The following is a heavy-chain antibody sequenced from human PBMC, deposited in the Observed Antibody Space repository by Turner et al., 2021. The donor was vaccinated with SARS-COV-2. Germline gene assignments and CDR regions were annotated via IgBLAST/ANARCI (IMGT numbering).Heavy chain of an antibody. D-gene: IGHD5-18*01. Sequence: EVQLLESGGGLVQPGGSLRLSCAASGFTFSSYAMNWVRQAPGKGLEWVSAISGGGGNTFYADSVKGRFTISRDNSKNTLYLQRNSLRAEDTAVYYCAKGYSYDLDPWGQGTLVTVSS. J-gene: IGHJ5*02. V-gene: IGHV3-23*01. CDR2: ISGGGGNT. CDR1: GFTFSSYA. CDR3: AKGYSYDLDP.